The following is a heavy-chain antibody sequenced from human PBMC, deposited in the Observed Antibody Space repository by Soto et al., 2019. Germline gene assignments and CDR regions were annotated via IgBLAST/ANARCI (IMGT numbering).Heavy chain of an antibody. D-gene: IGHD4-17*01. Sequence: SGPTLVNPTQTLTLTCTFSGFSLSTSGMCVSWIRQPPGKALEWLARIDWDDDKYYSTSLKTRLTISKDTSKNQVVLTMTNMDPVDTATYYCARITRTTVTSVGYYYYMDVWGKGTTVTVSS. V-gene: IGHV2-70*11. CDR3: ARITRTTVTSVGYYYYMDV. J-gene: IGHJ6*03. CDR1: GFSLSTSGMC. CDR2: IDWDDDK.